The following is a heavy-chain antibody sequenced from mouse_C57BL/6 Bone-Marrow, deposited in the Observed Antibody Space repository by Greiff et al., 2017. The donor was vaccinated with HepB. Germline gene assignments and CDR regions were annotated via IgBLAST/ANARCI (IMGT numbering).Heavy chain of an antibody. CDR3: ASFFRGWRPCVD. CDR1: GFSLTSYG. V-gene: IGHV2-2*01. Sequence: VKLMESGPGLVQPSQSLSITCTVSGFSLTSYGVHWVRQSPGKGLEWLGVIWSGGSTDYNAAFISRLSISKDNSKSQVFFKMNSLQADDTAIYYCASFFRGWRPCVDWGKETRVTVCA. CDR2: IWSGGST. D-gene: IGHD1-1*02. J-gene: IGHJ3*01.